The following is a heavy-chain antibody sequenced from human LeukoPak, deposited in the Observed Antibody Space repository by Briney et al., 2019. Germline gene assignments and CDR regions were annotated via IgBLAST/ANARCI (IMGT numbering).Heavy chain of an antibody. CDR3: ARVNRYSSSQIDY. J-gene: IGHJ4*02. D-gene: IGHD6-13*01. CDR2: INPNSGGT. Sequence: ASVKVSCKASGYTFTGYYMQWVRQAPGQGLEWMGRINPNSGGTNYAQKFQGRVTMTRDTSISTAYMELSRLRSDDTAVYYCARVNRYSSSQIDYWGQGTLVTVSS. V-gene: IGHV1-2*06. CDR1: GYTFTGYY.